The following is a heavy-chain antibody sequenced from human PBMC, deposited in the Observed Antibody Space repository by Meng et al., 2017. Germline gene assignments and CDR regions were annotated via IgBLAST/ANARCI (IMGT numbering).Heavy chain of an antibody. J-gene: IGHJ4*02. V-gene: IGHV1-2*06. CDR3: ARDGGNYDFDY. Sequence: QVHVGQFGAEGKKPGASVKLSCRASGYTFIGAYVHWVRQAPGQGLEWMGRIIPSSGDANSAQKFLGRVTLTWDMSISTAYMELSSLRSDDTAIYYCARDGGNYDFDYWGQGTLVTVSS. D-gene: IGHD1-7*01. CDR2: IIPSSGDA. CDR1: GYTFIGAY.